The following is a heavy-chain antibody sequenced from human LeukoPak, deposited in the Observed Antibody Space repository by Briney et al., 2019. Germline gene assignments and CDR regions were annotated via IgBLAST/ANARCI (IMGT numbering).Heavy chain of an antibody. J-gene: IGHJ4*02. CDR3: ATSLYCSSASCPFDD. D-gene: IGHD2-2*01. Sequence: PGGSLRLSCAASGFTFSSYGMHWVRQAPGKGLEWVAFIRYDGSNKYYADSVKGRFTISRDNSKNTLYLQMNSLRPEDTAVYYCATSLYCSSASCPFDDWGQGTLVTVSS. CDR2: IRYDGSNK. CDR1: GFTFSSYG. V-gene: IGHV3-30*02.